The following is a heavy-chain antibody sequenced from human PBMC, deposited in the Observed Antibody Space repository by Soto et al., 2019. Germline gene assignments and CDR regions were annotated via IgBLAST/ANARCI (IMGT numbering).Heavy chain of an antibody. D-gene: IGHD3-22*01. CDR2: ISSSSSYI. J-gene: IGHJ6*03. V-gene: IGHV3-21*01. CDR1: GFTFSSYS. Sequence: GGSLRLSCAASGFTFSSYSMNWVRQAPGKGLEWVSSISSSSSYIYYADSVKGRFTISRDNAKNSLYLQMNSLRAEDTAVYYCARSGRLVITQDYYYYYMDVWGKGTTVTVSS. CDR3: ARSGRLVITQDYYYYYMDV.